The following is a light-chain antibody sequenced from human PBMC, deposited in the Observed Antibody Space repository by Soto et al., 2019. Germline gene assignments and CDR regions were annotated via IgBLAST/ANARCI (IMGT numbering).Light chain of an antibody. J-gene: IGKJ3*01. V-gene: IGKV1-27*01. CDR1: EDITNY. CDR3: QKYDSAPFT. Sequence: DIQMTQSPSSLSASIGDRVTITCRASEDITNYLAWYQQKPGKVPKLLIQAASTLRSAVPSRFSGSGSGTDFTLTISSLQPEDVSTYYCQKYDSAPFTFGPGTKVDIK. CDR2: AAS.